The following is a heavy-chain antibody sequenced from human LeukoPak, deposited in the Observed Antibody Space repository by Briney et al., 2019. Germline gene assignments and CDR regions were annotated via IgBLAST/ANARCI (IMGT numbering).Heavy chain of an antibody. CDR1: GFTFSSYA. CDR2: ISYDGSNK. Sequence: GGSLRLSCAASGFTFSSYAMHWVRQAPGKGLEWVAVISYDGSNKYYADSVKGRFTISRDNSKNTLYLQMNSLRAEDTAVYYCAREGIYYDSSGYYERLYYFDYWGQGTLVTVSS. J-gene: IGHJ4*02. V-gene: IGHV3-30*14. CDR3: AREGIYYDSSGYYERLYYFDY. D-gene: IGHD3-22*01.